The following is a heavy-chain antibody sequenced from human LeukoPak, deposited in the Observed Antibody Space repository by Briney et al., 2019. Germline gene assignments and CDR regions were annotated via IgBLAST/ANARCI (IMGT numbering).Heavy chain of an antibody. CDR3: ARGNSPRPWDY. D-gene: IGHD5-18*01. J-gene: IGHJ4*02. V-gene: IGHV3-30*03. CDR1: GFTFSSYG. CDR2: ISYDGSNK. Sequence: GGSLRLSCAASGFTFSSYGMHWVRQAPGKGLEWVAVISYDGSNKYYADSVKGRFTISRDNSKNTLYLQMNSLRAEDTAVYYCARGNSPRPWDYWGQGTLVTVSS.